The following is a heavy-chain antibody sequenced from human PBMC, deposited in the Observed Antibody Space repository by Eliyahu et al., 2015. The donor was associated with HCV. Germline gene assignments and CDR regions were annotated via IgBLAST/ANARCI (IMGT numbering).Heavy chain of an antibody. D-gene: IGHD6-19*01. J-gene: IGHJ6*02. CDR3: TTDPFNIAVYGMDV. V-gene: IGHV3-15*07. Sequence: EVQLVESGGGLVKPGGSLRLSCAASGFTFXXAWMNWVRQAPGKGLEGVGRIKSKTDGGTTDYAAPVKGRFTISRDDSKNTLYLQMNSLKTEDTAVYYCTTDPFNIAVYGMDVWGQGTTVTVSS. CDR2: IKSKTDGGTT. CDR1: GFTFXXAW.